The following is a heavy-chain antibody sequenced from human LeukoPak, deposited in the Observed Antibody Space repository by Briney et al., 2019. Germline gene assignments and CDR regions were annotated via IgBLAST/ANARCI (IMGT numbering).Heavy chain of an antibody. D-gene: IGHD1-14*01. J-gene: IGHJ4*02. V-gene: IGHV1-69*06. CDR3: ARDNQQGHDY. Sequence: ASVTVSCKASGGTFSSYAISWVRQAPGQGLEWMGGIIPIFGTANYAQKFQGRVTITADKSTSTAYMELSSLRSEDTAVYYCARDNQQGHDYWGQGTLVTVSS. CDR2: IIPIFGTA. CDR1: GGTFSSYA.